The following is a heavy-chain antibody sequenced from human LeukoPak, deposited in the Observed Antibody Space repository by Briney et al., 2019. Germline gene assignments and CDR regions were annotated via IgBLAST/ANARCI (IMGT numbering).Heavy chain of an antibody. V-gene: IGHV4-39*01. D-gene: IGHD5-18*01. CDR1: GASISGSGYY. CDR2: IYYTGST. Sequence: PSETLSLTCAVSGASISGSGYYLGWIRQPPGKGLAWIGNIYYTGSTYYNASLQSRVTISIDTSKNQFSLKLSSVTAADTAVYYCARLGGYSYGRWARWGQGTMVTVSS. J-gene: IGHJ3*01. CDR3: ARLGGYSYGRWAR.